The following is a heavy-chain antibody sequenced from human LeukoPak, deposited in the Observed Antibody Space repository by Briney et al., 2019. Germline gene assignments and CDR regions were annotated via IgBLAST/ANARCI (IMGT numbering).Heavy chain of an antibody. CDR1: GYTFTGYY. V-gene: IGHV1-2*02. J-gene: IGHJ6*03. CDR2: INPNSGGT. CDR3: ARGPRITMVRGGQWYYYMDV. D-gene: IGHD3-10*01. Sequence: ASVKVSCKASGYTFTGYYMHWVRQAPGQGLEWMGWINPNSGGTNYAQKFQGRVTMTRDTSTSTVYMELSSLRSEDTAVYYCARGPRITMVRGGQWYYYMDVWGKGTTVTISS.